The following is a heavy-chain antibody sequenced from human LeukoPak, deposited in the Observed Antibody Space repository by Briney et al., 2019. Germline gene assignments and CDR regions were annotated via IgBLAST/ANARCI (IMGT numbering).Heavy chain of an antibody. Sequence: GGSLRLSCAASGFTFSSYAMSWVRQALGKGLEWVSAISGSGGSTYYADSVKGRFTISRDNSKNTLYLQMNSLRAEDTAVYYCAKLYSSSWYPLGSFDYWGQGTLVTVSS. D-gene: IGHD6-13*01. CDR2: ISGSGGST. CDR1: GFTFSSYA. V-gene: IGHV3-23*01. J-gene: IGHJ4*02. CDR3: AKLYSSSWYPLGSFDY.